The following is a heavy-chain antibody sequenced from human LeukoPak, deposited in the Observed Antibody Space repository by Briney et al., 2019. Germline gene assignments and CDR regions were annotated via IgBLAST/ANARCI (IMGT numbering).Heavy chain of an antibody. D-gene: IGHD3-22*01. Sequence: GRSLRLSCAASGFTFSTYDMHWVRQAPGTGLEWVAVIWYDGSNKYYADSVKGRFTISRDNSKNTLYLQMNSLRAEDTAVYYCARNSRGYYYDSSGYYYGLDYWGQGTLVTVSS. CDR3: ARNSRGYYYDSSGYYYGLDY. CDR1: GFTFSTYD. CDR2: IWYDGSNK. V-gene: IGHV3-33*08. J-gene: IGHJ4*02.